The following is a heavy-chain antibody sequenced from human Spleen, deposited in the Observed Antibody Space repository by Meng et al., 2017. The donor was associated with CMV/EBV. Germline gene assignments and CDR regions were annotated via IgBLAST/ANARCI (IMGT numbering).Heavy chain of an antibody. V-gene: IGHV6-1*01. Sequence: SQTLSLICAISGDSVSSNIAAWNWIRQSPSRGLEWLGRTYYKSKWFEDYAVSVKSRITINPDTSTNQFSLKLHSVTPEDTAVYYCAREGITLVRGVVYSYYGMGVWGQGTTVTVSS. CDR1: GDSVSSNIAA. CDR2: TYYKSKWFE. J-gene: IGHJ6*02. D-gene: IGHD3-10*01. CDR3: AREGITLVRGVVYSYYGMGV.